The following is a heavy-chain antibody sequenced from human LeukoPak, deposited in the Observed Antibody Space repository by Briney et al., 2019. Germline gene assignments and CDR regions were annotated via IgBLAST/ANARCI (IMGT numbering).Heavy chain of an antibody. CDR2: ISVSGVGT. Sequence: EGSLRLSSAASGFTFSSYAMSWVRQAPGKGLEWVSVISVSGVGTYYADSVKGRFTISRDNSKNTLYLQMNSLRAEDTAVYYCAKEIYGDSTGGRFQHWGQGTLVTVSS. D-gene: IGHD4-17*01. J-gene: IGHJ1*01. CDR3: AKEIYGDSTGGRFQH. CDR1: GFTFSSYA. V-gene: IGHV3-23*01.